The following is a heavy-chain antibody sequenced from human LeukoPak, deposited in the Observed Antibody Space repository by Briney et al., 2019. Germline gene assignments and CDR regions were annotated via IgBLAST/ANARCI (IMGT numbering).Heavy chain of an antibody. CDR2: ITSNSGTI. D-gene: IGHD2-21*01. J-gene: IGHJ4*02. Sequence: GGSLRLSCAASGFTFSIYSMNWVRQAPGKGPEWISYITSNSGTIYYTDSVKGRFTISRGNAKNSLYLQMNSLRAEDTAVYYCARVAPGHDIGRGYFDYWGQGTLVTVSS. CDR3: ARVAPGHDIGRGYFDY. V-gene: IGHV3-48*01. CDR1: GFTFSIYS.